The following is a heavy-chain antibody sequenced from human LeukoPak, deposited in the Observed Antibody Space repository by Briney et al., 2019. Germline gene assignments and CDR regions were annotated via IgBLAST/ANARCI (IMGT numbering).Heavy chain of an antibody. J-gene: IGHJ4*02. CDR2: ISSDGVSK. V-gene: IGHV3-30*18. CDR1: GFTFSSYG. D-gene: IGHD2/OR15-2a*01. Sequence: GKSLRLSCAASGFTFSSYGMHWVRQAPGKGLEWVAVISSDGVSKYYTDSVKGRFTTSRDNSKNTLYLQMNSLRAEDTAVYYCAKGENSKTYPVSGYWGQGTLVTVSS. CDR3: AKGENSKTYPVSGY.